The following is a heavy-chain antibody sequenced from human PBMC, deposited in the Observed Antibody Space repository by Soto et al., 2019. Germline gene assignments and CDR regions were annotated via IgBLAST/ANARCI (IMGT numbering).Heavy chain of an antibody. CDR3: ATINKGGGYSYGYDSYYGMDV. D-gene: IGHD5-18*01. CDR2: FDPEDGET. CDR1: GYTLTELS. V-gene: IGHV1-24*01. Sequence: ASVKVSCKVSGYTLTELSMHWVRQAPGKGLEWKGSFDPEDGETIYAQKFQGRVTMTEDTSTDTAYMELSSLRSEDTAVYYCATINKGGGYSYGYDSYYGMDVWGQGTTVTVSS. J-gene: IGHJ6*02.